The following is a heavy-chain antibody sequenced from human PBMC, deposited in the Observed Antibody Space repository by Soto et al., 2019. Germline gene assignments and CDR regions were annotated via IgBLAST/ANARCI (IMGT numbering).Heavy chain of an antibody. V-gene: IGHV4-30-4*01. J-gene: IGHJ6*02. Sequence: QVQLQESGPGLVKPSQTLSLTCTVSGGSISSGNYYWSWIRQPPGKGLEWIGYIFYSGTTYYNPSLKSLVTISVDTSKNQFSLKLSAVTAADTAVYYCARASPVVTDVWGQGTTVTVSS. CDR2: IFYSGTT. CDR3: ARASPVVTDV. D-gene: IGHD5-18*01. CDR1: GGSISSGNYY.